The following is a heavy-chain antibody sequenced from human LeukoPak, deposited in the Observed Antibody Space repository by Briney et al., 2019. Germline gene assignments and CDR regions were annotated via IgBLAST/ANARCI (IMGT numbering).Heavy chain of an antibody. CDR1: GFTFSSYG. Sequence: GGTLRLSCAASGFTFSSYGMSWVRQAPGKGLEWVSLISGSGGRAYYADSVKGRFTISRDNSKNSLYLQMNSLRTEDTALYYCAKDDGTWWGQGTLVTVSS. D-gene: IGHD1-14*01. J-gene: IGHJ4*02. CDR3: AKDDGTW. V-gene: IGHV3-43*02. CDR2: ISGSGGRA.